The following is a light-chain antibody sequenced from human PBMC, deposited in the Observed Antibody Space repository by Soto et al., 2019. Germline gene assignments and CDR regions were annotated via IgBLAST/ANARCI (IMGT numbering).Light chain of an antibody. V-gene: IGKV3-11*01. CDR3: QQHANWPLT. CDR1: QSVGNN. Sequence: EIVLTQSPATLSLSPGERATLSCRASQSVGNNLAWYQQKPGQAPGXLIYEASTRATGIPARFSGIVSGTDLTLTISSLEPEDCEVDDGQQHANWPLTFGGGTKVDIK. J-gene: IGKJ4*01. CDR2: EAS.